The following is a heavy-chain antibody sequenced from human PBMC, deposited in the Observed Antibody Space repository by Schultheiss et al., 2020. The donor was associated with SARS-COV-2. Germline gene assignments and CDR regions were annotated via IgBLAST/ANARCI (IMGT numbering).Heavy chain of an antibody. CDR3: ASANYDILTGYYYYGMDV. CDR2: ISAYNGNT. J-gene: IGHJ6*02. CDR1: GYTFTSYG. Sequence: ASVKVSCKASGYTFTSYGISWVRQAPGQGLEWMGWISAYNGNTNYAQKLQGRVTMTTDTSTSTAYMELSRLRSDDTAVYYCASANYDILTGYYYYGMDVWGQGTTVTVSS. D-gene: IGHD3-9*01. V-gene: IGHV1-18*01.